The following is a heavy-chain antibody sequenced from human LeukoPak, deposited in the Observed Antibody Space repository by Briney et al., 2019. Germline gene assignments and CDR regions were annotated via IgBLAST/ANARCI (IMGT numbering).Heavy chain of an antibody. V-gene: IGHV1-18*04. CDR3: ARDLSGY. CDR1: GYTFTRYG. CDR2: ITAYNGNT. J-gene: IGHJ4*02. Sequence: ASVKVSCKASGYTFTRYGISCGRHAPGQGREWMGWITAYNGNTNYAQKLQGRVTMTTDTSTSTAYMELRSLRSGDTGVYYCARDLSGYWGEGTLFTVSS.